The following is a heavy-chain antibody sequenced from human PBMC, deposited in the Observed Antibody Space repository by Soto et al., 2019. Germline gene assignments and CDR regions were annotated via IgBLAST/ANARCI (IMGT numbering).Heavy chain of an antibody. CDR1: GFTFSSYG. CDR2: IWYDGSNK. CDR3: ARDLRYCSGGSCYSGVRY. D-gene: IGHD2-15*01. Sequence: GGSLRLSCAASGFTFSSYGMHWVRQAPGKGLEWVAVIWYDGSNKYYADSVKGRFTISRDNSKNTLYLQMNSLRAEDTAVYYCARDLRYCSGGSCYSGVRYWGQGTLVTVSS. V-gene: IGHV3-33*01. J-gene: IGHJ4*02.